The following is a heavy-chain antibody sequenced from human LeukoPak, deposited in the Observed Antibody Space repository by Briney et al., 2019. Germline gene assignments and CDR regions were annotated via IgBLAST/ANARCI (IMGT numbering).Heavy chain of an antibody. CDR2: ITGSGNT. CDR3: ARDPRYTFGF. D-gene: IGHD3-3*01. CDR1: GFTFTTNP. V-gene: IGHV3-23*01. J-gene: IGHJ4*02. Sequence: GGSLRLFCTASGFTFTTNPNGWFRQAPGEGLEWVSVITGSGNTFYADSVKGRFTISGDNSQNTLFLQMNNLRADDTAIYYCARDPRYTFGFWGQGTLVTVSS.